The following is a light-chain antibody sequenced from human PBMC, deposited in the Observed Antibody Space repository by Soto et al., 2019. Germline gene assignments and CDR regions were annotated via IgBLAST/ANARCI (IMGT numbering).Light chain of an antibody. Sequence: EIVLTQSPGTLSLSPGERATLSCRASQSVSSSYLAWYQQKPGQAPRLLLYGASSMATGIPDRFSGSGSGTDFTLTISRLEPDDFAVYYCQQYGSSLFTFGQGTKVEI. CDR2: GAS. CDR3: QQYGSSLFT. J-gene: IGKJ1*01. V-gene: IGKV3-20*01. CDR1: QSVSSSY.